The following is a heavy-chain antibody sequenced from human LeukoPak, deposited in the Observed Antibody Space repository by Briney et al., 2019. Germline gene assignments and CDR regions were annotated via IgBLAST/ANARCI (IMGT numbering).Heavy chain of an antibody. J-gene: IGHJ4*02. CDR3: AKAKQRNFDY. V-gene: IGHV3-23*01. Sequence: GGSLRLSCAASGFTFSNYAMSWVRQAPGKGLEWVSGISGSGDGTYYGDSVKGRFTISRDNSKNTLYLQMNSLRAEDTAVYYCAKAKQRNFDYWGQGTLVTVSS. CDR2: ISGSGDGT. CDR1: GFTFSNYA.